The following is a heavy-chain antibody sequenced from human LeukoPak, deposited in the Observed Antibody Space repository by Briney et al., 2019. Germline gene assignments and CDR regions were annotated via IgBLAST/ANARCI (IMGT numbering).Heavy chain of an antibody. CDR1: GDSISSYY. CDR2: IYTSGST. D-gene: IGHD3-10*01. J-gene: IGHJ4*02. CDR3: AANSADYNTLGSSYKV. Sequence: SETLSLTCSVSGDSISSYYWSWIRQPAGKGLEWIGRIYTSGSTTYNPSLKSRVTMSVDTSKNQFSLKLNSVTAADTAVFYCAANSADYNTLGSSYKVWGQGTLVTVSS. V-gene: IGHV4-4*07.